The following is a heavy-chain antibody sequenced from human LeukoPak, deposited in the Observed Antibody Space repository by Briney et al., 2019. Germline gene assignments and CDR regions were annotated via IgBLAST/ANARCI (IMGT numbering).Heavy chain of an antibody. V-gene: IGHV4-30-2*01. CDR2: IYHSGST. CDR3: ARDRITGTTVGAFDI. J-gene: IGHJ3*02. Sequence: SQTLSLTCAVSGGSISSGGYSWSWIRQPPGKGLEWIGYIYHSGSTYYNPSLKSRATISVDRSKNQPSLKLSSVTAADTAVYYCARDRITGTTVGAFDIWGQGTMVTVSS. D-gene: IGHD1-7*01. CDR1: GGSISSGGYS.